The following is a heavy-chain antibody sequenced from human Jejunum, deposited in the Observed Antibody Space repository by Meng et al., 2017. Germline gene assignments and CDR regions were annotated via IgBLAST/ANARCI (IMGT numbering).Heavy chain of an antibody. V-gene: IGHV2-5*02. CDR2: IYWDDDK. Sequence: SGPTLVKPTQTLTLTCTFSGFSLTTSGVGVGWIRQPPGKALECLALIYWDDDKRYNPSLKNRLTITKDTSKNQVVLTMTNMDPVDTATYYCAHRLAYSSNYNVGWFDPWGHGTPVT. J-gene: IGHJ5*02. D-gene: IGHD6-13*01. CDR1: GFSLTTSGVG. CDR3: AHRLAYSSNYNVGWFDP.